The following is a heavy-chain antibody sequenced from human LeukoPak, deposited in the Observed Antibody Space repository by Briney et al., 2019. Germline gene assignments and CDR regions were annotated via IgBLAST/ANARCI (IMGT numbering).Heavy chain of an antibody. CDR3: TAPRPPY. CDR1: GFTFSSYA. D-gene: IGHD6-6*01. Sequence: GGSLRLSCAASGFTFSSYAMHWVRQAPGKGLEYVSSISTNGGSTYYANSVKGRFTISRDNSKNTLYLQMNSLRAEDTAVYYCTAPRPPYWGQGTLVTVSS. CDR2: ISTNGGST. J-gene: IGHJ4*02. V-gene: IGHV3-64*01.